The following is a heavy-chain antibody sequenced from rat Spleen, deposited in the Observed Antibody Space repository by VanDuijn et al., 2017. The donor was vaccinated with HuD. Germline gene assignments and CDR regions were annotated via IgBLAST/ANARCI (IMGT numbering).Heavy chain of an antibody. CDR2: ISGYGGST. J-gene: IGHJ2*01. D-gene: IGHD2-5*01. Sequence: EVQLVETGGGLVQPGRSLKLSCVASGFTFSSYWMYWIRQAPGKGLEWISSISGYGGSTYYPDSVKGRFTISRDNAENTVYLQMNSLRSEDTATYYCVKGGYYYFDYWGQGVMVTVSS. CDR3: VKGGYYYFDY. CDR1: GFTFSSYW. V-gene: IGHV5-58*01.